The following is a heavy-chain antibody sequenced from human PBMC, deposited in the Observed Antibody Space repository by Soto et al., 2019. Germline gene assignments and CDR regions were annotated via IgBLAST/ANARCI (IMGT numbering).Heavy chain of an antibody. CDR3: ARLNSSGWYDGEWFDP. Sequence: SETLSLTCTVSGGSISSSSYYWGWIRQPPGKGLEWIGSIYYSGSTYYNPSLKSRVTISVDTSKNQFSLKLSSVTAADTAVYYCARLNSSGWYDGEWFDPWGQGTLVTVSS. D-gene: IGHD6-19*01. CDR2: IYYSGST. V-gene: IGHV4-39*01. J-gene: IGHJ5*02. CDR1: GGSISSSSYY.